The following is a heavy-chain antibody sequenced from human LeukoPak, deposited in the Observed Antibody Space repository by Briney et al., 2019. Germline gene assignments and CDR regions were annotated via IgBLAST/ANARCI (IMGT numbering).Heavy chain of an antibody. CDR2: INPNSGGT. Sequence: GASVKVSCKASGYTFTSYYMHWVRQAPGQGLEWMGWINPNSGGTNYAQKLQGRVTMTTDTSTSTAYMELRSLRSDDTAVYYCARDRNGDQRANAFDIWGQGTMVTVSS. CDR3: ARDRNGDQRANAFDI. CDR1: GYTFTSYY. J-gene: IGHJ3*02. D-gene: IGHD2-21*02. V-gene: IGHV1-2*02.